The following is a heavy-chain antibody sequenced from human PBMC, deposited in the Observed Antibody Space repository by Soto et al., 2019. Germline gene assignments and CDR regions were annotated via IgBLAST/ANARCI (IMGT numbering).Heavy chain of an antibody. J-gene: IGHJ4*02. V-gene: IGHV1-2*04. D-gene: IGHD1-7*01. Sequence: ASVKVSCKASGYTFTGYYMHWVRQAPGQGLEWMGWINPNSGGTNYAQKFQGWVTMTRDTSISTAYMELSSLRSEDTAVYYCARDIPPNYGDYWGQGTLVTVSS. CDR1: GYTFTGYY. CDR3: ARDIPPNYGDY. CDR2: INPNSGGT.